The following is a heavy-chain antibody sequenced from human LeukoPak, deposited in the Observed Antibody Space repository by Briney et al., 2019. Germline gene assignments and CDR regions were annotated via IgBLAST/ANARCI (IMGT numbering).Heavy chain of an antibody. V-gene: IGHV1-69*13. D-gene: IGHD5-12*01. CDR3: ARAKSGYLYYFDY. Sequence: SVKVSCKASGGTFSSYAISWVRQAPGQGREWMGGIIPIFGTANYAQTFQGRVTITADESTSTAYMELSSLRSEDTAVYYCARAKSGYLYYFDYWGQGTLVTVSS. CDR2: IIPIFGTA. J-gene: IGHJ4*02. CDR1: GGTFSSYA.